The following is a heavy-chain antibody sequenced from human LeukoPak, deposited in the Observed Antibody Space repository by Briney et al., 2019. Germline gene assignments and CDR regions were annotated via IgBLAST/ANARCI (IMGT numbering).Heavy chain of an antibody. CDR1: GFTFSSYS. J-gene: IGHJ3*02. D-gene: IGHD3-16*02. Sequence: GGSLRFSCAASGFTFSSYSMNWVRKAPKNVQEWVSFISGSRSYIYYAYSVKGRFTISSHNANNSQYLQMNSMGADDATEYYCARVSAGVIGMKDPFDIWGQGKIVTVSS. CDR3: ARVSAGVIGMKDPFDI. CDR2: ISGSRSYI. V-gene: IGHV3-21*01.